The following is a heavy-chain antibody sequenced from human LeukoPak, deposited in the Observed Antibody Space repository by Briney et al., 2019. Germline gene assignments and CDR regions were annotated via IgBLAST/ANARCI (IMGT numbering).Heavy chain of an antibody. D-gene: IGHD1-26*01. V-gene: IGHV4-34*01. CDR1: GGSFRGYY. CDR2: INHSGST. CDR3: ARGGGSYYY. J-gene: IGHJ4*02. Sequence: SETLSLTCAVYGGSFRGYYWSWIRQPPGKGLEWIGEINHSGSTNYNPSLKSRVTISVDTSKNQFSLKLSSVTAADTAVYYCARGGGSYYYWGQGTLVTVSS.